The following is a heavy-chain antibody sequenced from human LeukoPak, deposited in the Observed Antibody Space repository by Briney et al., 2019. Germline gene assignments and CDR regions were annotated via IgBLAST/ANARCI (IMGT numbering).Heavy chain of an antibody. CDR3: ARVKATGAFDI. J-gene: IGHJ3*02. Sequence: PGVSLRLSCAASGFTFSRYAVNWVRQAPGKGLEWVSTISGCGDYTYYADPVKGRFTISRDNSKNTLYLQMNSLRAEDTAVYYCARVKATGAFDIWGQGTMVTVSS. D-gene: IGHD1-14*01. CDR2: ISGCGDYT. V-gene: IGHV3-23*01. CDR1: GFTFSRYA.